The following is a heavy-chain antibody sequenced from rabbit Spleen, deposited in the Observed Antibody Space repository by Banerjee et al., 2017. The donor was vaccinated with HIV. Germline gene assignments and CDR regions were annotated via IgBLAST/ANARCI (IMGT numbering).Heavy chain of an antibody. CDR2: IATGSGTT. CDR3: ARDAAGREDFNL. D-gene: IGHD4-2*01. V-gene: IGHV1S45*01. Sequence: QEQLVESGGGLVKPGASLTLTCKASGFSFSSGYYMSWVRQAPGKGLEWIGCIATGSGTTWYASWAKGRFTISRTSSTTVTLQKTSLTAADTATYFCARDAAGREDFNLWGPGTLVTVS. J-gene: IGHJ4*01. CDR1: GFSFSSGYY.